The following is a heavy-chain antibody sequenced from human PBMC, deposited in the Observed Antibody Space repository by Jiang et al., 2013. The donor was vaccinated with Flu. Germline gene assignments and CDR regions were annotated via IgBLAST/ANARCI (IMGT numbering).Heavy chain of an antibody. Sequence: VQPGGSLRLSCAASGFTFSSYSMQWVRQAPGKGLEYIASISSNGGSTYHANSVKGRFTISRDNSKNTLYLQMGGVRAEDMAVYYCARAIDVAAAGTIYFQHWGQGTLVTVSS. CDR3: ARAIDVAAAGTIYFQH. J-gene: IGHJ1*01. D-gene: IGHD6-13*01. CDR1: GFTFSSYS. CDR2: ISSNGGST. V-gene: IGHV3-64*01.